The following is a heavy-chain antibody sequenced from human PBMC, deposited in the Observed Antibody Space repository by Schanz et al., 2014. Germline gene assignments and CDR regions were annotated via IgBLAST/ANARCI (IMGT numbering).Heavy chain of an antibody. CDR2: IWSDGTNE. V-gene: IGHV3-30*02. D-gene: IGHD1-1*01. Sequence: VHLVESGGGLVQPGGSLRLSCAASGITFSSHSFNWVRQAPGKGLEWVAVIWSDGTNEYYADSVKGRFTISRDNSKNTLYLQMNGLRGEDTAVYYCAKDLDANYFDYWGQGILVTVSS. CDR3: AKDLDANYFDY. J-gene: IGHJ4*02. CDR1: GITFSSHS.